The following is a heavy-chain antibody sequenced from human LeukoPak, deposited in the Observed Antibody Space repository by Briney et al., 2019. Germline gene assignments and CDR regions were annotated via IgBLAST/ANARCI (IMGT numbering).Heavy chain of an antibody. CDR1: GGSISSSNYY. CDR2: IYYSGST. D-gene: IGHD1-26*01. J-gene: IGHJ4*02. V-gene: IGHV4-39*01. CDR3: ARYYSGSYGFDY. Sequence: SETLSLTCTVSGGSISSSNYYWGWIRQPPGEGLEWIGYIYYSGSTYYNPSLKSRVTMSVDTSKNQFSLRLSSVTAADTAVYYCARYYSGSYGFDYWGQGTLVTVSS.